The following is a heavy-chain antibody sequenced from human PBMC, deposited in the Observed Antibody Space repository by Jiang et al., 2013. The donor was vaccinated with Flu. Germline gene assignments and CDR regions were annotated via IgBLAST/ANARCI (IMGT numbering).Heavy chain of an antibody. Sequence: GAEVKKPGASVKVSCKASGYSFTNYGITWVRQAPGQGLEWMGWISAYNGSTHYAQNLQGRVTMTTDTSTRTAYMELRSLRSDDTAVYYCARAPYCTGISCYSPSSNPYFYYGMEVWGQGTTVTVSS. CDR2: ISAYNGST. CDR3: ARAPYCTGISCYSPSSNPYFYYGMEV. D-gene: IGHD2-2*02. V-gene: IGHV1-18*01. J-gene: IGHJ6*02. CDR1: GYSFTNYG.